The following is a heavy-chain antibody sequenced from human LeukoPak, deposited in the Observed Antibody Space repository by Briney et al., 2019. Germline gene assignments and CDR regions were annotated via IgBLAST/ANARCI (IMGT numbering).Heavy chain of an antibody. J-gene: IGHJ5*02. Sequence: GGSLRLSYAASGFTLSSYSMNWVRQAPGKGLEWVLSISSSSSYIYYADSVKGRFTISRDNAKNSLYLQMNSLRAEDTAVYYCARKSVAVAARWFDPWGQGTLVTVSS. CDR1: GFTLSSYS. CDR2: ISSSSSYI. CDR3: ARKSVAVAARWFDP. D-gene: IGHD6-19*01. V-gene: IGHV3-21*01.